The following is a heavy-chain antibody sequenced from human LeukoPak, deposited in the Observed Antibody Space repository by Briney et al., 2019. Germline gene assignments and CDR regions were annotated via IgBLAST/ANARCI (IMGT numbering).Heavy chain of an antibody. CDR2: IYYSGST. Sequence: SETLSLTCTVSGGSISSYYWSWIRQPPGKGLEWIGYIYYSGSTNYNPSLKSRVTISVDTSKNQFSLKLGSVTAADTAVYYCARLSSGWYYFDYWGQGTLVTVSS. V-gene: IGHV4-59*08. CDR1: GGSISSYY. J-gene: IGHJ4*02. CDR3: ARLSSGWYYFDY. D-gene: IGHD6-19*01.